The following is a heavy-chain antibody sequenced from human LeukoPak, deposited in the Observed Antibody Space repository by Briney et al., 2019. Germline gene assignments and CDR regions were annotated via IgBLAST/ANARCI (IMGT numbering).Heavy chain of an antibody. CDR2: IYYSGST. CDR1: GGSISSYY. CDR3: ARRQYGYYDYAFDI. J-gene: IGHJ3*02. Sequence: SETLSLTCTVTGGSISSYYWSWIRQPPGKGLEWIGYIYYSGSTNYNPSLKSRVTISVDTSKNQFSLKLSSVTAADTAVYYCARRQYGYYDYAFDIWGQGTLVTVSS. D-gene: IGHD4-17*01. V-gene: IGHV4-59*01.